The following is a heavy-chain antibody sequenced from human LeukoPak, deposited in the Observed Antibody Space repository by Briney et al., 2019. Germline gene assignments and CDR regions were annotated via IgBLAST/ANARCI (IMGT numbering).Heavy chain of an antibody. Sequence: ASVKVSCKASGYTFTGYYMHWVRQAPGQGLEWTGWINPNSGGTNYARKFQGRVTMTRDTSISTAYMELSRLRSDDTAVYYCAREYSSSWTTNWFDPWGQGTLVTVSS. CDR1: GYTFTGYY. D-gene: IGHD6-13*01. CDR3: AREYSSSWTTNWFDP. CDR2: INPNSGGT. V-gene: IGHV1-2*02. J-gene: IGHJ5*02.